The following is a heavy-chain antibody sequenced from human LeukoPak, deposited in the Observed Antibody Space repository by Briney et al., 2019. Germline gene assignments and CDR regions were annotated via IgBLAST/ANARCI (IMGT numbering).Heavy chain of an antibody. J-gene: IGHJ6*03. V-gene: IGHV3-48*03. Sequence: GGSLRLSCAASGFTFSSYEMNWVRQAPGKGLEWVSYISSSGSTIYYADSVKGRFTVSRDNSKKTLYLQMNSLRTEDTAVYYCAKDPKFYSGSGYRANYFYYMDVWGKGTTVAISS. CDR3: AKDPKFYSGSGYRANYFYYMDV. D-gene: IGHD3-10*01. CDR1: GFTFSSYE. CDR2: ISSSGSTI.